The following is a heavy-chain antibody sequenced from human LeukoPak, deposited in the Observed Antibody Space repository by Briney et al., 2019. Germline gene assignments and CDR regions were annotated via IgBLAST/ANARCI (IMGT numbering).Heavy chain of an antibody. V-gene: IGHV3-30*18. D-gene: IGHD6-13*01. CDR3: AKVGASSWRNH. J-gene: IGHJ5*02. Sequence: PGGSLRLSCAASGFTFSSYGMHWVRQAPGKGLEWVAVISYDGSNKYYADSVKGRFTISRDNSKNTLYLQMNSLRAEDTAVYYCAKVGASSWRNHWGQGTLVTVSS. CDR2: ISYDGSNK. CDR1: GFTFSSYG.